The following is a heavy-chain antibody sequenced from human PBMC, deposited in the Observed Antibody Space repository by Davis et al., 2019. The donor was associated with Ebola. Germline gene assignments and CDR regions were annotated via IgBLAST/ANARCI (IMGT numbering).Heavy chain of an antibody. CDR2: IYASGAT. CDR1: GFTVSPSY. J-gene: IGHJ4*02. D-gene: IGHD3-22*01. V-gene: IGHV3-66*01. CDR3: VSRDTSGYYFRDY. Sequence: GGSLRLSCAASGFTVSPSYMSWVRQAPGKGLEWVSIIYASGATYSADSVKGRFTSSRDNSKNTLYLQMNSLRAEDSAVYYCVSRDTSGYYFRDYWGQGTLVTVSS.